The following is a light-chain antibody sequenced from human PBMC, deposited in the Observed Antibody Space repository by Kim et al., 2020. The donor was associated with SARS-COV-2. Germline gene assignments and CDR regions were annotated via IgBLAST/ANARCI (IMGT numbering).Light chain of an antibody. CDR3: SSYTSSRKLVG. Sequence: QSALTQPASVSGSPGQSITISCTGTSSDVGGYNYVSWYQQHPGKAPKLMIYDVSNRPSGVSNRFSGSKSGNTASLTISGLQAEDEADYYCSSYTSSRKLVGLGRGDQLTLL. CDR1: SSDVGGYNY. V-gene: IGLV2-14*03. J-gene: IGLJ2*01. CDR2: DVS.